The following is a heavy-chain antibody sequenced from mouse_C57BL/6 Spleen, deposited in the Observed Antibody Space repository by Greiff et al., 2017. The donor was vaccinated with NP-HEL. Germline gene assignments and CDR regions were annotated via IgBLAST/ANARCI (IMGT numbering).Heavy chain of an antibody. J-gene: IGHJ3*01. CDR1: GYTFTSYW. D-gene: IGHD2-1*01. CDR3: ARSVYYGNYRFAY. V-gene: IGHV1-64*01. Sequence: QVQLQQPGAELVKPGASVKLSCKASGYTFTSYWMHWVKQRPGQGLEWIGMIHPNSGSTNYNEKFKSKATLTVDKSSSTAYMQLSSLTSEDSAVYYCARSVYYGNYRFAYWGQGTLVTVSA. CDR2: IHPNSGST.